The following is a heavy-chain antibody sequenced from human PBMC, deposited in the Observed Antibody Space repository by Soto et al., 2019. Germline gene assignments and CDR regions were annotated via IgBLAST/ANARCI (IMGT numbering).Heavy chain of an antibody. CDR1: GYIFTSYW. Sequence: GESLTISCKGSGYIFTSYWIGWVRQMPGKGLEWMGIIYPCDSDTRYSPSFQGQVTISADKSISTAYLQWSSLKASHTDMYYCERNIRISNRYYGFGSGPADPWGQGTGVTVSS. CDR3: ERNIRISNRYYGFGSGPADP. V-gene: IGHV5-51*01. J-gene: IGHJ5*02. D-gene: IGHD3-3*01. CDR2: IYPCDSDT.